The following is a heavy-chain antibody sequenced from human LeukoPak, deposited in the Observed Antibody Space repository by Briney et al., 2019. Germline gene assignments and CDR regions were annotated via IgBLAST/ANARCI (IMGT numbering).Heavy chain of an antibody. CDR3: ATPYDFWSGYGY. CDR1: GGSISSSSYY. CDR2: IYYSGST. D-gene: IGHD3-3*01. Sequence: SETLSLTCTVSGGSISSSSYYWGWIRQPPGKGLEWIGSIYYSGSTYYNPSLKSRVTISVDTSKNQFSLKLSSVTAADTAVYYCATPYDFWSGYGYWGQGTLVTVSS. V-gene: IGHV4-39*07. J-gene: IGHJ4*02.